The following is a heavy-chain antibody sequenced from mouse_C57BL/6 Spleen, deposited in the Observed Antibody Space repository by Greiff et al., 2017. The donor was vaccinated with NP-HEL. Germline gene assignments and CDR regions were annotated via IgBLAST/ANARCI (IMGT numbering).Heavy chain of an antibody. Sequence: VQLQQPGAELVRPGTSVKLSCKASGYTFTSYWMHWVKQRPGQGLEWIGVIDPSDSYTNYNQKFKGKATLTVDTSSSTAYMQLSSLTSEDSAVYYCARFYSNFYFDYWGQGTTLTVSS. CDR3: ARFYSNFYFDY. J-gene: IGHJ2*01. CDR1: GYTFTSYW. V-gene: IGHV1-59*01. CDR2: IDPSDSYT. D-gene: IGHD2-5*01.